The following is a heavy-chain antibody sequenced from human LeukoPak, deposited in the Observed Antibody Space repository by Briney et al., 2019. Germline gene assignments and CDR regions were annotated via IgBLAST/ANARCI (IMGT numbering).Heavy chain of an antibody. CDR3: AKHYYDSSAYPLDY. D-gene: IGHD3-22*01. CDR1: GFTFSSYA. V-gene: IGHV3-23*01. CDR2: VSGSGGST. J-gene: IGHJ4*02. Sequence: GGSLRLSCAASGFTFSSYAMSWVRQAPGKGLEWVSAVSGSGGSTYYADSVKGRFTISRDNSKNTLYLQMNSLRAEDTAVYYCAKHYYDSSAYPLDYWGQGTLVTVSS.